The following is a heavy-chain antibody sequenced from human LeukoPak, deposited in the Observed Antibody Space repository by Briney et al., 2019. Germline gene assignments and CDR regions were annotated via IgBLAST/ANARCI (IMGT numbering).Heavy chain of an antibody. V-gene: IGHV3-7*01. CDR2: VKRDGGEK. Sequence: PGGSLRLSCAASGFTFSDYWMSWVRQAPGKGLEWVANVKRDGGEKHYIDSVKGRFTISRDNAENSIYLQMSSLRAEDTAVYYCARGLLLYRHYYYYYMDVWGKGTTVTISS. J-gene: IGHJ6*03. CDR1: GFTFSDYW. D-gene: IGHD3-10*01. CDR3: ARGLLLYRHYYYYYMDV.